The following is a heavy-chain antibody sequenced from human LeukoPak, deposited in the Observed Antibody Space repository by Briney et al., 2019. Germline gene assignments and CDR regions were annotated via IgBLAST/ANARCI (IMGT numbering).Heavy chain of an antibody. CDR2: ISGSNSYI. D-gene: IGHD5-18*01. Sequence: GGSLRLSCAASGFTFNSYSMNWVRQAPGKGLEWVSSISGSNSYIYYADSVKGRFTISRDNAKNSLYLQMNSLRAEDTAVYYCARDQAKVDTAMVSNYYYYYMDVWGKGTTVTVSS. CDR3: ARDQAKVDTAMVSNYYYYYMDV. J-gene: IGHJ6*03. CDR1: GFTFNSYS. V-gene: IGHV3-21*01.